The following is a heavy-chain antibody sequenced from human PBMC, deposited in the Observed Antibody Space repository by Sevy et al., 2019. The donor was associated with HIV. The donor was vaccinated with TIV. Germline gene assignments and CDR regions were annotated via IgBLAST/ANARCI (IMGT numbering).Heavy chain of an antibody. D-gene: IGHD3-3*02. Sequence: GGSLRLSCTASGFDFPNAWMNWIRQVPGKGLEWVGHIKSITDGGAADYAAPVKGRFTISRHDSKNTLYLQMNSLKAVDTAVYYCSTDDLISYWGRGTLVTVSS. J-gene: IGHJ4*02. CDR2: IKSITDGGAA. CDR1: GFDFPNAW. CDR3: STDDLISY. V-gene: IGHV3-15*07.